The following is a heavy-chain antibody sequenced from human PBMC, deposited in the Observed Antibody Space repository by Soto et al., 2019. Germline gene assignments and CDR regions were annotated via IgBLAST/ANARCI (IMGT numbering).Heavy chain of an antibody. V-gene: IGHV3-23*01. CDR2: IIVSGDTT. D-gene: IGHD4-4*01. J-gene: IGHJ4*02. CDR3: AKDGVGWVTTVSYFDS. Sequence: EVQLLESGGGLVQSGGSLRLSGAAFGCTFTGFAINWVGQGPGKGLEWVSTIIVSGDTTTYAHPVKGRFTISRDNSMDTLYLKMNSLRAEDTALYFCAKDGVGWVTTVSYFDSWGQGTRVTDSS. CDR1: GCTFTGFA.